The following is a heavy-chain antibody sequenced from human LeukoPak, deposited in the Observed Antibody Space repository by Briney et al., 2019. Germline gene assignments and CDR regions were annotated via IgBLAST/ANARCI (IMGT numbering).Heavy chain of an antibody. J-gene: IGHJ6*03. CDR2: MDPNSGNT. Sequence: ASVKVSCKASGYTFGNYDINWVRQATGQGLEWVGWMDPNSGNTNYAQKLQGRVTMTTDTSTSTAYMELRSLRSDDTAVYYCASVAAAVRGWNYYYYMDVWGKGTTVTVSS. V-gene: IGHV1-18*01. CDR1: GYTFGNYD. D-gene: IGHD6-13*01. CDR3: ASVAAAVRGWNYYYYMDV.